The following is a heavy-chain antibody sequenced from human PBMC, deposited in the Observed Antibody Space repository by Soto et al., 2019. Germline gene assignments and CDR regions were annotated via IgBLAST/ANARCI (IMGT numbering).Heavy chain of an antibody. CDR1: DGSISNYC. Sequence: PSETLSLTCTVSDGSISNYCWSWIRQPPGKGLECIGYICYNGNTNYNSSLKSRININPDTSNNQVSLHLDSVTPDDTAVYYCARLIGNSWLDSWGQGTLVTVSS. V-gene: IGHV4-59*08. J-gene: IGHJ5*01. CDR3: ARLIGNSWLDS. CDR2: ICYNGNT.